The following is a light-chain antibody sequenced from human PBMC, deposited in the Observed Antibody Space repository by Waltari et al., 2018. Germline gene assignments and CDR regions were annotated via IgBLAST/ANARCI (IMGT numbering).Light chain of an antibody. CDR1: QSISDH. Sequence: DIQLTQYPSSLSLSVGDRVTITCRASQSISDHLNWYQQKPGEAPKLLIYVASNLESGFPSRFSGSGSGTDFTLTINSLQPGDFATYYCQQSFRTPYTFGQGTKLEVK. V-gene: IGKV1-39*01. J-gene: IGKJ2*01. CDR2: VAS. CDR3: QQSFRTPYT.